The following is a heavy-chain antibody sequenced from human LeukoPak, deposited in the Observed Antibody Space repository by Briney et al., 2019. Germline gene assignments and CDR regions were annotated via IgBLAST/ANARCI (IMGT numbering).Heavy chain of an antibody. J-gene: IGHJ6*03. V-gene: IGHV4-59*01. CDR3: ARDSRGSGSYGYYYYMDV. CDR1: GGSISSYY. Sequence: SETLYLTCTVSGGSISSYYWSWIRQPPGKGLEWIGYIYYSGSTNYNPSLKSRVTISVDTSKNQFSLKLSSVTAADTAVYYCARDSRGSGSYGYYYYMDVWGKGTTVTISS. D-gene: IGHD3-10*01. CDR2: IYYSGST.